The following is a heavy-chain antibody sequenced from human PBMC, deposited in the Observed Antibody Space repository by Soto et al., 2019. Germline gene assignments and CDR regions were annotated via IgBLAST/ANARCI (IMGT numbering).Heavy chain of an antibody. CDR1: GGTFSNYA. CDR3: VRVFSSGWGGDFEY. CDR2: IIPMFGST. Sequence: QVQVVHSGAEVKKPGSSVKVSCEASGGTFSNYAISWVRQAPGQGLEWMGGIIPMFGSTNYAQKFQGRLTIPADQSTTTAHMVLSSLHSEDPALYFCVRVFSSGWGGDFEYWDQGTLVRVSS. V-gene: IGHV1-69*01. D-gene: IGHD6-19*01. J-gene: IGHJ4*02.